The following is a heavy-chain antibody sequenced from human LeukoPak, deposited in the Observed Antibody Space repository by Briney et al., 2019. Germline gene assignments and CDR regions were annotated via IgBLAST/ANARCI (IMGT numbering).Heavy chain of an antibody. D-gene: IGHD2-21*02. J-gene: IGHJ4*02. CDR2: INPSGGST. V-gene: IGHV1-46*01. CDR1: GYTFTGYY. Sequence: GASVKVSCKASGYTFTGYYMHWVRQAPGQGLEWMGWINPSGGSTSYAQKFQGRVTMTRDMSTSTVYMELSSLRSEDTAVYYCAREEDCGGDCYSGFDYWGQGTLVTVSS. CDR3: AREEDCGGDCYSGFDY.